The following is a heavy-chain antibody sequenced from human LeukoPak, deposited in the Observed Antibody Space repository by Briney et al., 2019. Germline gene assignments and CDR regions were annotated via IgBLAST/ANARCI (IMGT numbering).Heavy chain of an antibody. CDR1: GFTFSSYW. D-gene: IGHD6-13*01. Sequence: GGSLRLSCAASGFTFSSYWMSWVRQAPGKGLEWVANIKQDGSEKYYVDSVKGRFTISRDTAKNSLYLQLNSLRAEDTAVYFCVRGSIVAANFDIWGQGTLVTVSS. CDR2: IKQDGSEK. CDR3: VRGSIVAANFDI. V-gene: IGHV3-7*01. J-gene: IGHJ5*02.